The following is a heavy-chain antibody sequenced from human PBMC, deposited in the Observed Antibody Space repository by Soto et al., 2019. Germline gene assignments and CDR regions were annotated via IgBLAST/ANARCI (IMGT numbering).Heavy chain of an antibody. CDR1: GYSFTSYW. J-gene: IGHJ6*02. CDR2: IDPSDSYT. V-gene: IGHV5-10-1*01. Sequence: GESLKISCKGSGYSFTSYWISWVRQMPGKGLEWVGRIDPSDSYTNYSPSFQGHVTISADKSISTAYLQWSSLKASDTAMYYCAGTVVTPDYYYYGMDVWGQGTTVTVSS. CDR3: AGTVVTPDYYYYGMDV. D-gene: IGHD2-21*02.